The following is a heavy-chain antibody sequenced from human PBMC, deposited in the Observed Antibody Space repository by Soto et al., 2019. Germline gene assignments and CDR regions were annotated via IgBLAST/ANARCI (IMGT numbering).Heavy chain of an antibody. D-gene: IGHD3-9*01. Sequence: FGPKLVNPRQTLTMTCTVSGFSVSTSGVGVGWIRQPPGKALEWLALIYWDDDKRYSPSLKSRLTITKDTSKNQVVLTMTNMDPVDTATYYCANRRVVDWAFDYWGQGTLVTVSS. CDR2: IYWDDDK. V-gene: IGHV2-5*02. J-gene: IGHJ4*02. CDR1: GFSVSTSGVG. CDR3: ANRRVVDWAFDY.